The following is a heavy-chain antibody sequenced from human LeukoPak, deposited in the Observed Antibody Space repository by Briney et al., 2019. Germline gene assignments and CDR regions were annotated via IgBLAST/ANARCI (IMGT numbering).Heavy chain of an antibody. CDR1: GGSISSGGYY. J-gene: IGHJ4*02. D-gene: IGHD4-17*01. Sequence: SETLSLTCTVSGGSISSGGYYWSWIRQHPGKGLEWIGYIYYSGSTNYNPSLKSRVTISVDTSKNQFSLKLSSVTAADTAVYYCAREGPPDYAFDYWGQGTLVTVSS. CDR3: AREGPPDYAFDY. V-gene: IGHV4-61*08. CDR2: IYYSGST.